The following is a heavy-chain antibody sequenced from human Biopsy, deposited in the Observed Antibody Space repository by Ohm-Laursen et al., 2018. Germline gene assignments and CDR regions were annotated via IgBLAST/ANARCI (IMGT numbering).Heavy chain of an antibody. CDR1: GKTFSDYY. CDR2: INQSGRT. D-gene: IGHD2-15*01. CDR3: GNEVHGRDY. Sequence: GTLSLTCEVYGKTFSDYYWSWIRQPPGKDLEWIGQINQSGRTNYNPSLKSRVNISADKSNNQFSLKLTSVTSADTAVYFCGNEVHGRDYWGLGALVTVSP. V-gene: IGHV4-34*08. J-gene: IGHJ4*02.